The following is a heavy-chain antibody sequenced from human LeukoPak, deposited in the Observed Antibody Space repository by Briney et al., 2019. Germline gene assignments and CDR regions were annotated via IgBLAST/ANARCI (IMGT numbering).Heavy chain of an antibody. V-gene: IGHV3-7*01. CDR3: ASNLIGSYNAFDI. CDR2: IKEDGSEG. CDR1: GFTFSRAW. J-gene: IGHJ3*02. D-gene: IGHD1-26*01. Sequence: GGSLRLSCAASGFTFSRAWMSWVRQAPGKGLEWVANIKEDGSEGYYADSVKGRFTISRDNAKNSLYLQMNSLRAEDTAVYYCASNLIGSYNAFDIWGQGTMVTVSS.